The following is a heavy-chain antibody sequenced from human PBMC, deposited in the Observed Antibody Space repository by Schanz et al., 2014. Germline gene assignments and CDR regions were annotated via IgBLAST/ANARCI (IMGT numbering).Heavy chain of an antibody. CDR1: GFSFSDYG. D-gene: IGHD3-22*01. V-gene: IGHV3-30*18. J-gene: IGHJ4*02. CDR3: AKSYDTSGYSGFDY. Sequence: QVQLVESGGSVVQPGRSLRLSCAGSGFSFSDYGMHWVRQAPGRGLEWVAVISYHGSEKYYADSVKGRFTISRDNSKTTLSLQMNSLRTEDTAVYSCAKSYDTSGYSGFDYWGQGTLVTVSS. CDR2: ISYHGSEK.